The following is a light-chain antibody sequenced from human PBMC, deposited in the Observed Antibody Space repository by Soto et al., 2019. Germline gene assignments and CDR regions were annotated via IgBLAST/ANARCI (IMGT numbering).Light chain of an antibody. Sequence: QSVLTQSPSVSGAPGQRVTISCTGSSSNTGAGYDVHWYQQLPGTAPKLLIYGNSNRPSGVPDRFSGSKSGTSASLAITGLQAEDEADYYCQSYDSSLSGVVFGGGTKVTVL. J-gene: IGLJ2*01. CDR3: QSYDSSLSGVV. V-gene: IGLV1-40*01. CDR1: SSNTGAGYD. CDR2: GNS.